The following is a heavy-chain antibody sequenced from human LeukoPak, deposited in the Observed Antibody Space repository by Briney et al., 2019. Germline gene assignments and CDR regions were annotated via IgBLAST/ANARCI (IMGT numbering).Heavy chain of an antibody. CDR1: GFNFSNYY. Sequence: PGGSLRLSCAASGFNFSNYYMSWIRQTPERGLEWLSYISGSSNTIYYADSVRGRFTISRDNGKNSLFLQMHSLTNEDTAVYYCARDWGFCASTSCPTSNYWGQGILVTVSS. D-gene: IGHD2-2*01. CDR3: ARDWGFCASTSCPTSNY. CDR2: ISGSSNTI. J-gene: IGHJ4*02. V-gene: IGHV3-11*04.